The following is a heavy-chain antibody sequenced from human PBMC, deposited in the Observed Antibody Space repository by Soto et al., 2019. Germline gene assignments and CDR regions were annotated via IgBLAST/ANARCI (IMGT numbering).Heavy chain of an antibody. CDR1: GFTFSSYA. J-gene: IGHJ6*02. V-gene: IGHV3-30-3*01. CDR3: ASAIGATIYNYYYYGMDV. D-gene: IGHD5-12*01. Sequence: PGGSLRLSCAASGFTFSSYAMHWVRQAPGKGLEWVAVISYDGSNKYYADSVKGRFTISRDNSKNTLYLQMNSLRAEDTAVYYCASAIGATIYNYYYYGMDVWGQGTTVTVSS. CDR2: ISYDGSNK.